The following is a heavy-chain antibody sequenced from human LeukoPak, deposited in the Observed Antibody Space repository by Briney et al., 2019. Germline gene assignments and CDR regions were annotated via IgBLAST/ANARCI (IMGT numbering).Heavy chain of an antibody. J-gene: IGHJ4*02. CDR1: EYTFSSYY. D-gene: IGHD6-13*01. Sequence: ASVKVSCKASEYTFSSYYMHWVRQAPGQGLEWMGIINPSGDSTNYAQKFHGRVTMTRDTSTSTVYLDLSSLTSEDTAVYYCTRGDSSSWYLFDYWGQGTLVTVSS. V-gene: IGHV1-46*01. CDR2: INPSGDST. CDR3: TRGDSSSWYLFDY.